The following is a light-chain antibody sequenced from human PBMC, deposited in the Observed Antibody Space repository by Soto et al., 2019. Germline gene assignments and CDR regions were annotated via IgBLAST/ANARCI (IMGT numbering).Light chain of an antibody. CDR2: AAS. CDR1: QGISSW. J-gene: IGKJ4*01. V-gene: IGKV1-12*01. CDR3: PQVTSFPLT. Sequence: DIQMTQSPSSVSASVGDRVTITCRASQGISSWLAWYQQKPGKAPKLLIYAASSLQSGVPSRFSGRGSWTDFTLAICSHQPQDFAASHCPQVTSFPLTCGGGPKEEI.